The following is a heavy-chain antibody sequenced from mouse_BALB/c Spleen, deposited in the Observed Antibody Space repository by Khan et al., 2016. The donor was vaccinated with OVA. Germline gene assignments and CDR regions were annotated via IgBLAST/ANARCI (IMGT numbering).Heavy chain of an antibody. D-gene: IGHD2-10*01. Sequence: QVQLKESGPGLVAPSQTVSISCTTSGYTLTNYGVHWVRQTPGKGLEWLVVIWSDGSTTYYSALLSRLTTSNYNTKNQVFLRMNSLRTDDTAMYFWARQPYCHYNIMGYWGKGTSVTVSS. CDR1: GYTLTNYG. CDR3: ARQPYCHYNIMGY. CDR2: IWSDGST. J-gene: IGHJ4*01. V-gene: IGHV2-6-1*01.